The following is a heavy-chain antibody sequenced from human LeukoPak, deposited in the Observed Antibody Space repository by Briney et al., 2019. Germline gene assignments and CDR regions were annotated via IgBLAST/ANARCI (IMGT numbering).Heavy chain of an antibody. CDR3: ARGMTQCMDV. D-gene: IGHD3-16*01. Sequence: GASVKVSCKASGYTFTGYYMHWVRQAPGQGLEWMGRINPNSGNTGYAQKFQGRVTMTRNTSINTAYMELSSLRSEDTAVYYCARGMTQCMDVWGKGTTVTVSS. J-gene: IGHJ6*03. CDR1: GYTFTGYY. CDR2: INPNSGNT. V-gene: IGHV1-8*02.